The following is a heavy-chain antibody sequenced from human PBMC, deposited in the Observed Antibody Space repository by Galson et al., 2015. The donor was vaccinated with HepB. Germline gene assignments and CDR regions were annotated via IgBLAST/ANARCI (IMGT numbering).Heavy chain of an antibody. J-gene: IGHJ4*02. D-gene: IGHD6-13*01. Sequence: SVKVSCKASGYTFTGYYMHWVRQAPGQGLEWMGWINPNSGGTNYAQKFQGWVTMTRDTSISTDYMELSRLRSDDTAVYYCARASRIAAAGHFDYWGQGTLVTVSS. V-gene: IGHV1-2*04. CDR2: INPNSGGT. CDR3: ARASRIAAAGHFDY. CDR1: GYTFTGYY.